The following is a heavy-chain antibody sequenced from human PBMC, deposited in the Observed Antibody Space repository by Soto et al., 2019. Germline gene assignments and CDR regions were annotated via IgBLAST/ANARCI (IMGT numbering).Heavy chain of an antibody. D-gene: IGHD2-2*01. CDR2: INHSGST. J-gene: IGHJ4*02. V-gene: IGHV4-34*01. CDR3: ARYCSSTSCYVDY. Sequence: QVQLQQWGAGLLKPSETLSLTCAVYGGSFSGYYWSWIRQPPGKGLEWIGEINHSGSTNYNPSLKSRVTLSVDTSKNQFSLKLSSVTAADTAVYYCARYCSSTSCYVDYWGQGTLVTVSS. CDR1: GGSFSGYY.